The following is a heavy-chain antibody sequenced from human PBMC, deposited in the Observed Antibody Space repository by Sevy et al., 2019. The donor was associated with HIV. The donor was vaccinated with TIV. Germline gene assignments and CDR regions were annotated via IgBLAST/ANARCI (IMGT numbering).Heavy chain of an antibody. CDR1: GFTFSSYW. D-gene: IGHD6-19*01. CDR2: IKQDGSEK. CDR3: AREGKYSSGWYWGYYGMDV. J-gene: IGHJ6*02. Sequence: GGSLRLSCAASGFTFSSYWMSWVRQAPGKGLEWVANIKQDGSEKYYVASVKGRFTISRDNAKNSLYLQMNSLRAEDTAVYYCAREGKYSSGWYWGYYGMDVWGQGTTVTVSS. V-gene: IGHV3-7*01.